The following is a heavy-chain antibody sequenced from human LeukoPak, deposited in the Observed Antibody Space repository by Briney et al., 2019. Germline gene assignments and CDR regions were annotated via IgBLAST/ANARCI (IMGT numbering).Heavy chain of an antibody. CDR3: ARVPLRGVVVAANYWFDP. CDR2: ISAYNGNT. CDR1: VYTFTSYG. V-gene: IGHV1-18*01. J-gene: IGHJ5*02. Sequence: GASVKVSCKASVYTFTSYGISWVRQAPGQGLEWMGWISAYNGNTNYAQKLQGRVTMTTDTSTSTAYMELRSLRSDDTAVYYCARVPLRGVVVAANYWFDPWGQGTLVTVSS. D-gene: IGHD2-15*01.